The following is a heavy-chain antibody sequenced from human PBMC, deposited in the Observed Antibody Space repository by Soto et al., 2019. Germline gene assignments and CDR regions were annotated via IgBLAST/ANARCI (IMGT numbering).Heavy chain of an antibody. D-gene: IGHD3-22*01. J-gene: IGHJ4*02. V-gene: IGHV3-15*07. CDR1: GFTFSNAW. CDR2: IKSKTDGGTT. CDR3: TTALTYYYDSSGYYPVDS. Sequence: SLRLSCAASGFTFSNAWMNWVRQAPGKGLEWVGRIKSKTDGGTTDYAAPVKGRFTISRDDSKNTLYLQMNSLKTEDTAVYYCTTALTYYYDSSGYYPVDSWGQRALVTVSS.